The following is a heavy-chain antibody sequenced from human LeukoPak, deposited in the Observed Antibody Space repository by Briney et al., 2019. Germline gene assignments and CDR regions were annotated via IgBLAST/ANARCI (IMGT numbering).Heavy chain of an antibody. D-gene: IGHD3-9*01. Sequence: SETLSLTCAVYGGSFSGYYWSWIRQPPGKGLEWIGEINHSGSTNYNPSLKSRVTISVDTSKNQFSLKLSSVTAADTAVYYCARLPYYDILTGYTLYAFDIWGQGTMVTVSS. V-gene: IGHV4-34*01. J-gene: IGHJ3*02. CDR2: INHSGST. CDR1: GGSFSGYY. CDR3: ARLPYYDILTGYTLYAFDI.